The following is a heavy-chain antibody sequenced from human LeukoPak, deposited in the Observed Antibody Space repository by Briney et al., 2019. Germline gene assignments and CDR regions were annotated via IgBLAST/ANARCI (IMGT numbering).Heavy chain of an antibody. CDR2: IYYSGST. J-gene: IGHJ4*02. CDR1: GGSISSYY. D-gene: IGHD3-10*02. CDR3: ARGRSVGLYYVPGGPYYFDY. Sequence: SETLSLTCTVSGGSISSYYWSWIRQPPGKGLEWIGYIYYSGSTNYNPSLKSRVTISVDTSKNQFSLKLSSVTAADTAVYYCARGRSVGLYYVPGGPYYFDYWGQGTLVTVSS. V-gene: IGHV4-59*01.